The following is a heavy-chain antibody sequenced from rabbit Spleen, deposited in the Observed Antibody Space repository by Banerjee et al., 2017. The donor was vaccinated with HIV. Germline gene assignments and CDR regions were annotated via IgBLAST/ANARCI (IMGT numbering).Heavy chain of an antibody. CDR3: ARGRSDSSSTYNL. Sequence: QEQLEESGGDLVKPEGSLTITCTASGFSFSSSYWICWVRQAPGKGLEWIACISTSRGTTYYASWAKGRFTISKTSSTTVTLQMTSLTAADTATYLCARGRSDSSSTYNLWGQGTLVTVS. CDR2: ISTSRGTT. V-gene: IGHV1S45*01. D-gene: IGHD1-1*01. J-gene: IGHJ4*01. CDR1: GFSFSSSYW.